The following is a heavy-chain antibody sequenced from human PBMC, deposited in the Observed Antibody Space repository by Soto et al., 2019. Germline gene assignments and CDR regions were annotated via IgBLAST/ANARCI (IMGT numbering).Heavy chain of an antibody. V-gene: IGHV1-3*01. J-gene: IGHJ4*02. CDR2: INAGNGNT. CDR1: GYTFTSYA. CDR3: ARDLVLMVYAISD. D-gene: IGHD2-8*01. Sequence: ASVKVSCKASGYTFTSYAMHLVRQAPGQRLEWMGWINAGNGNTKYSQKFQGRVTITRDTSASTAYMELSSLRSEDTAVYYCARDLVLMVYAISDWGQGTLVTVSS.